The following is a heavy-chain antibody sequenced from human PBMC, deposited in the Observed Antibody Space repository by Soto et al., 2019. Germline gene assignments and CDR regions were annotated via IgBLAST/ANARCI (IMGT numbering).Heavy chain of an antibody. D-gene: IGHD2-15*01. CDR2: ISYDGSNK. V-gene: IGHV3-30*03. CDR1: GFPFSSYG. J-gene: IGHJ4*02. CDR3: AGGQSYFDY. Sequence: QVQLVESGGGVVQPGRSLRLSCAASGFPFSSYGMHWVRQAPGKGLEWVAHISYDGSNKHYTDSVKGRFTISRDNSKNMLYLQMGSLRAEDTAVYYCAGGQSYFDYCGQGTWVSVSS.